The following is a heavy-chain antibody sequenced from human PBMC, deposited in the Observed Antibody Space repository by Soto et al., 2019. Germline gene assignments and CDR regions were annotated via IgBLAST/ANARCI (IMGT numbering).Heavy chain of an antibody. CDR3: GRGRSGQLVVFY. CDR2: IGPASGDT. CDR1: GYTFTGHY. D-gene: IGHD3-10*01. J-gene: IGHJ4*02. V-gene: IGHV1-2*02. Sequence: ASVKVSCKASGYTFTGHYIHWVRQAPGQGPGWMGEIGPASGDTSYAQKFQGRVTMTRDTSITTVYMELNNLSPDDTAVYYCGRGRSGQLVVFYWGQGTPVTVSS.